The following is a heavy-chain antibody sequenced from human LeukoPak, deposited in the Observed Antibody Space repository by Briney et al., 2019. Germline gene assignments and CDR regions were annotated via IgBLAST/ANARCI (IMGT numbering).Heavy chain of an antibody. CDR1: GFTFSSYS. CDR3: ARDWVDSKAYCGGDCYSDYYYGMDV. D-gene: IGHD2-21*02. CDR2: ISSSSSYK. V-gene: IGHV3-21*01. J-gene: IGHJ6*02. Sequence: PGGSLRLSCAASGFTFSSYSMNWVRQAPGKGLEWVSSISSSSSYKYYADSVKGRFTISRDNAKNSLYLQMNSLRDEDTAVYYCARDWVDSKAYCGGDCYSDYYYGMDVWGQGTTVTVSS.